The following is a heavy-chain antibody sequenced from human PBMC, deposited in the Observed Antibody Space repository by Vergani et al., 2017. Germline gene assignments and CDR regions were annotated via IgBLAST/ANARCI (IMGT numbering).Heavy chain of an antibody. J-gene: IGHJ4*02. CDR2: ISYDGRNK. CDR1: GFTFSDYG. CDR3: ARPYSSGWYGDFGDFDY. D-gene: IGHD6-19*01. Sequence: QVQLVESGGGVVQPGRSLRLSCAAPGFTFSDYGMHWVRQTPGKGLEWVAVISYDGRNKYYADSVKGRFTISRDNSKNTLYLQVNSLRVEDTAVYYCARPYSSGWYGDFGDFDYWGQGTLVTVSS. V-gene: IGHV3-30*03.